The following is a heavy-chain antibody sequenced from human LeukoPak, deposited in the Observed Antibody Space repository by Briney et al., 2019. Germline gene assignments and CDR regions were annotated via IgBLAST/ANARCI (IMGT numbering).Heavy chain of an antibody. CDR1: GFTFSSYS. CDR3: ARRVASANDAFDI. Sequence: GGALRLSCAASGFTFSSYSMNWVRQAPGKGLEWVSSISSSSTYIYYADSLKGRFTISRANAKNSLYLQMNSLAADDTAVYYLARRVASANDAFDIWGQGTMVTVSS. V-gene: IGHV3-21*01. J-gene: IGHJ3*02. CDR2: ISSSSTYI.